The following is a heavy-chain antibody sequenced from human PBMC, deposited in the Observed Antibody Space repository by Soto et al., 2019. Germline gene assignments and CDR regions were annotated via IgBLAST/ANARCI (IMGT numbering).Heavy chain of an antibody. CDR1: GGSISSYY. CDR3: ARRWSRTFDY. J-gene: IGHJ4*02. V-gene: IGHV4-59*08. CDR2: IYYSGST. D-gene: IGHD1-26*01. Sequence: QVQLQESGPGLVKPSETLSLTCTVSGGSISSYYWSWIRQPPGKGLEWIGYIYYSGSTNYNPSLKSRVTLPIDTSKNQFSLKLSSVTAADTAVYYCARRWSRTFDYWGQGTLVTVSS.